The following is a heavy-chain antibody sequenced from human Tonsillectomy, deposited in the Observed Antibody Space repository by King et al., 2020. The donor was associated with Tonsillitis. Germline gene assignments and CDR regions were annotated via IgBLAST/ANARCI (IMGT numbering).Heavy chain of an antibody. D-gene: IGHD5-12*01. CDR3: ARGRVATIFNWFDP. J-gene: IGHJ5*02. V-gene: IGHV4-34*01. CDR2: INHSGST. CDR1: GGSFSGYY. Sequence: VQLQQWGAGLLKPSETLSLTCAVYGGSFSGYYWSWIRQPPGKGLEWIGEINHSGSTNYNPSLKSRVTISVDTSKNQFSLKLSSVTAADTAVYYCARGRVATIFNWFDPWGKGTLVTVSS.